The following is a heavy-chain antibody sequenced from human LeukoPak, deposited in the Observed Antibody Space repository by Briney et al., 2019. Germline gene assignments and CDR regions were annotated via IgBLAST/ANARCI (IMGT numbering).Heavy chain of an antibody. Sequence: SETLPLTCTVSGGSISSYYWSWIRQPPGKGLEWIGYIYYSGSTNYNPSLKSRVTISVDTSKNQFSLKLSSVTAADTAVYYCAREVSECCLWFDPWGQGTLVTVSS. CDR2: IYYSGST. V-gene: IGHV4-59*12. D-gene: IGHD2-8*01. J-gene: IGHJ5*02. CDR1: GGSISSYY. CDR3: AREVSECCLWFDP.